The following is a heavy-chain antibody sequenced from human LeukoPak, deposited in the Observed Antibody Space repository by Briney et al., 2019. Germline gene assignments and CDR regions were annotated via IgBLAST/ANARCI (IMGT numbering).Heavy chain of an antibody. J-gene: IGHJ4*02. CDR3: AKDLTGTTAN. V-gene: IGHV3-23*01. Sequence: PGGSLRLSCAASGFIFSSHAMNWVRQAPGKGLEWVSVISGSGGMTYYADSVKGRFTISRDNSKNTLYLQMNSLRAEDTAVYYCAKDLTGTTANWGQGTLVTVSS. D-gene: IGHD1-7*01. CDR2: ISGSGGMT. CDR1: GFIFSSHA.